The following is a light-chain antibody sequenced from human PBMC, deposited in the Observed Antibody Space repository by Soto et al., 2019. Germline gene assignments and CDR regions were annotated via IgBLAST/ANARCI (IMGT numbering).Light chain of an antibody. CDR2: EVS. Sequence: QSALTQPASVSGSPGQSITISCTGTSSDIGSNNYVSWYQQHPGKAPKVMIYEVSNRPSGVSNRFSGSKSGNTASLTISGLQAEDEADYYCSSYAVNSVTLYVFGTGTKVTGL. CDR1: SSDIGSNNY. V-gene: IGLV2-14*01. CDR3: SSYAVNSVTLYV. J-gene: IGLJ1*01.